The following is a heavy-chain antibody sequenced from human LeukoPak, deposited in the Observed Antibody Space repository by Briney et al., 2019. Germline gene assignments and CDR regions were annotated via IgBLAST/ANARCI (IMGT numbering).Heavy chain of an antibody. CDR1: GFTFGAYT. Sequence: PGGSLRLSCAASGFTFGAYTINWVRQAPGKGLEWVSCIFSRSESILYADSVKGRFTISRDNAKNLLYLQIDSLRVEDTAVYYCARDFFHSSESRPFDYWGQGTLVTVSS. V-gene: IGHV3-21*06. CDR3: ARDFFHSSESRPFDY. J-gene: IGHJ4*02. D-gene: IGHD3-22*01. CDR2: IFSRSESI.